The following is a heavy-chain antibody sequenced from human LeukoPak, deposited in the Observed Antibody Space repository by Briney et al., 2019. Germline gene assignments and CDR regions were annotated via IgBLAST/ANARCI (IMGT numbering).Heavy chain of an antibody. CDR2: IYDTGST. V-gene: IGHV4-4*02. CDR3: ARLESGVLGDPYYYDSSGYYYRGYFDS. CDR1: GGSISSTNW. Sequence: SSETLSLTCAVSGGSISSTNWWNWVRQPPGKGLEWIGEIYDTGSTNYNPSLQSRVTISVDTSKNQFTLKLSSVTAADTAIYFCARLESGVLGDPYYYDSSGYYYRGYFDSWGQGTLVTVSS. D-gene: IGHD3-22*01. J-gene: IGHJ4*02.